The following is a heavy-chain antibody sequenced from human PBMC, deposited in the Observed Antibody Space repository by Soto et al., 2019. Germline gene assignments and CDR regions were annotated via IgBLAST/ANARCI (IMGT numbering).Heavy chain of an antibody. D-gene: IGHD6-13*01. J-gene: IGHJ6*02. CDR2: IIPIFGTA. CDR1: GGTFSSYA. V-gene: IGHV1-69*13. Sequence: SVKVSCKASGGTFSSYAISWVRQAPGQGLEWMGGIIPIFGTANYAQKFQGRVTITADESTSTAYMELSSLRSEDTAVYYCARDKGYSSSWYSPYYYYGMDVWGQGTTVTVSS. CDR3: ARDKGYSSSWYSPYYYYGMDV.